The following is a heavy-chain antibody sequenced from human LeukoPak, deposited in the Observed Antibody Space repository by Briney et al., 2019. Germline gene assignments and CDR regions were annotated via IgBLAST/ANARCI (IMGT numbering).Heavy chain of an antibody. V-gene: IGHV3-23*01. D-gene: IGHD3-16*02. J-gene: IGHJ3*02. Sequence: GGSLRLSCAASGFTFSSYCMSWVRQAPGKGLEWVSSIIGSGGSTYYADSVEGRFTISRDNTKNTLYLQMNSLRAEDTAVYYCAKDFSDYVWGSYRSDAFDIWGQGTMVTVSS. CDR3: AKDFSDYVWGSYRSDAFDI. CDR1: GFTFSSYC. CDR2: IIGSGGST.